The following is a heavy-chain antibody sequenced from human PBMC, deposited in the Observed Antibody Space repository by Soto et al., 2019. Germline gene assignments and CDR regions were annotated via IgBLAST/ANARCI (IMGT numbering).Heavy chain of an antibody. CDR2: TRNKVNSFSA. V-gene: IGHV3-72*01. CDR3: ARDTGGSYDY. CDR1: GFIFSDYY. Sequence: EVQLMESGGGLVQPGGSLRLSCAASGFIFSDYYMDWVRQVPGKGLEWVGRTRNKVNSFSAEYAASVKGRFSIYRDASKESMYLQMNSLKSDDKAVYDCARDTGGSYDYWGQGALVTVSS. J-gene: IGHJ4*02. D-gene: IGHD3-16*01.